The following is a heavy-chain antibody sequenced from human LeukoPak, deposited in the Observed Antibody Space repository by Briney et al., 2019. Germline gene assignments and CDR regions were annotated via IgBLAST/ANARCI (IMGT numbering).Heavy chain of an antibody. D-gene: IGHD6-19*01. Sequence: EASVKVSCKASGYTFTSYDINWVRQATGQGLEWMGWMNPNSGNTGYAQKFQGRVTMTRNTSISTAYMELSRLRSDDTAVYYCARDAGSGWYGRFDPWGQGTLVTVSS. CDR2: MNPNSGNT. J-gene: IGHJ5*02. CDR3: ARDAGSGWYGRFDP. V-gene: IGHV1-8*01. CDR1: GYTFTSYD.